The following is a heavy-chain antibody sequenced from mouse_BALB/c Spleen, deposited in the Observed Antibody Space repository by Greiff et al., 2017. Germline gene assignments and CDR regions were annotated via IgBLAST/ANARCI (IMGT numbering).Heavy chain of an antibody. CDR2: IDPENGDT. CDR3: NAIGD. D-gene: IGHD3-1*01. CDR1: GFNIKDYY. J-gene: IGHJ2*01. Sequence: EVQLQESGAELVRSGASVKLSCTASGFNIKDYYMHWVKQRPEQGLEWIGWIDPENGDTEYDPKFQGKATITADTSSNTAYLQLSSLTSEDTAVSYCNAIGDWGQGTTLTVSS. V-gene: IGHV14-4*02.